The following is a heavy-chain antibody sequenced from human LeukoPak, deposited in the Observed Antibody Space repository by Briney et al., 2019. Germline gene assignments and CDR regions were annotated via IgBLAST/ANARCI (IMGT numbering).Heavy chain of an antibody. J-gene: IGHJ4*02. Sequence: SETLSLTCTVSGGSISSYYWSWIRQPPGKGLEWIGYIYYSGSTNYNPSLKSRVTISVDTSKNQFSLKLSSVTAADTAVYFCARSLTGYYIETIDYWGQGTLVTVSS. CDR2: IYYSGST. CDR1: GGSISSYY. CDR3: ARSLTGYYIETIDY. D-gene: IGHD3-9*01. V-gene: IGHV4-59*01.